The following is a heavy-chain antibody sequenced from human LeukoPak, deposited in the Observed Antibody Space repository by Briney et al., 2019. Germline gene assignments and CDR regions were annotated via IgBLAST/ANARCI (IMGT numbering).Heavy chain of an antibody. CDR3: ARMGLGHGSGSSPIDY. CDR1: GFSLSTRGMC. V-gene: IGHV2-70*11. CDR2: IDWDDDK. D-gene: IGHD3-10*01. Sequence: RESGPALVNPTQTLTLTCTFSGFSLSTRGMCVSWIRQPPGKALEWLARIDWDDDKYYSTSLKTRLTISKDTSKNQVVLTMTNMDPVDTATYYCARMGLGHGSGSSPIDYWGQGTLVTVSS. J-gene: IGHJ4*02.